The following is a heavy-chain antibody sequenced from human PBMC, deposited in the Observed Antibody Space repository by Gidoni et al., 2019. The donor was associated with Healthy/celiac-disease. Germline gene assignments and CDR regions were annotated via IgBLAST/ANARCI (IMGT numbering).Heavy chain of an antibody. CDR2: IIPIFGTA. J-gene: IGHJ4*02. D-gene: IGHD3-10*01. Sequence: QVQLVQSGAEVKKPGSSVKVSCQASGGTFSSYAISWVRQAPGQGLEWMGGIIPIFGTANYAQKSQGRVTITADESTSTAYMELSSLRSEDTAVYYCARDRYYGSGSYYSFDYWGQGTLVTVSS. V-gene: IGHV1-69*01. CDR1: GGTFSSYA. CDR3: ARDRYYGSGSYYSFDY.